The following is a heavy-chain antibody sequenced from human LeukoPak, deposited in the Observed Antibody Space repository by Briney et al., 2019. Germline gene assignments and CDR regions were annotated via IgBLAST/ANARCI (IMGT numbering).Heavy chain of an antibody. CDR1: GFTFSSYS. CDR2: ISSSSSYI. V-gene: IGHV3-21*01. Sequence: PGGSLRLSCAASGFTFSSYSMNWVRQAPGKGLEWVSSISSSSSYIYYADSVKGRFTISRDNAKNSLCLQMNSLRAEDTAVYYCARASGDIVETATMGSYWGQGTLVTVSS. CDR3: ARASGDIVETATMGSY. J-gene: IGHJ4*02. D-gene: IGHD5-18*01.